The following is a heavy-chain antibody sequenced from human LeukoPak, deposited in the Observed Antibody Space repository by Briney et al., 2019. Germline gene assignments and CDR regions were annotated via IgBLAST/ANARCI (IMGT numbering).Heavy chain of an antibody. CDR2: IYRGGNI. V-gene: IGHV3-66*01. J-gene: IGHJ3*02. D-gene: IGHD3-10*01. CDR1: GFTVSNNY. Sequence: GGSLRLSCAASGFTVSNNYMRWVRQAPGKGLEWVSFIYRGGNIYYADSVKGRFTLSRDDSKNTLYLQMHSLRVEDTAVYYCARGLGINGLALDMWGQGTMVTVSS. CDR3: ARGLGINGLALDM.